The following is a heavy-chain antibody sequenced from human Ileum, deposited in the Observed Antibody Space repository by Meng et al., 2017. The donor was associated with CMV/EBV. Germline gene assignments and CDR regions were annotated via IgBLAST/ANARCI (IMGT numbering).Heavy chain of an antibody. CDR2: INPNSGDT. CDR3: ANSPWIVATIGREFFDY. D-gene: IGHD5-12*01. J-gene: IGHJ4*02. Sequence: GYSFTGYYMHWVRQAPGQGLEWMGWINPNSGDTNYAQKFQGRVTMTRDTSISTDYMELSRLRSDDTAVYYCANSPWIVATIGREFFDYWGQGTLVTVPQ. V-gene: IGHV1-2*02. CDR1: GYSFTGYY.